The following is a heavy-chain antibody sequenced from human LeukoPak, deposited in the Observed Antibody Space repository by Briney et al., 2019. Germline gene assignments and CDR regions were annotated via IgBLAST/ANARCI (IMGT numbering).Heavy chain of an antibody. D-gene: IGHD1-1*01. CDR3: ARDCVRPWERRRPHAFDI. J-gene: IGHJ3*02. Sequence: GGSLRLSCAASGFTLSSYSMNWVRQTPGKGLEWVSSISSSSSYIYYADSVKGRFTISRDNAKNSLYLQMNSLRAEDTAVYYCARDCVRPWERRRPHAFDIWGQGTMVTVSS. CDR2: ISSSSSYI. V-gene: IGHV3-21*01. CDR1: GFTLSSYS.